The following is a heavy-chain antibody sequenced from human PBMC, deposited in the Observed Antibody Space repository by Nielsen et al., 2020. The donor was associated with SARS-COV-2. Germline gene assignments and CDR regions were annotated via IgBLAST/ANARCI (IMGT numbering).Heavy chain of an antibody. CDR2: ISSSGSTI. CDR3: ARFIAAAGWYYYYGMDV. CDR1: GFTFSDYY. D-gene: IGHD6-13*01. V-gene: IGHV3-11*01. Sequence: GGSLRLSCAASGFTFSDYYMSWIRQAPGKGLEWVSYISSSGSTIYYADSVKGRFTISRDNAKNSLYLQMNSLRAEDTAVYYCARFIAAAGWYYYYGMDVWGQGTTVTVS. J-gene: IGHJ6*02.